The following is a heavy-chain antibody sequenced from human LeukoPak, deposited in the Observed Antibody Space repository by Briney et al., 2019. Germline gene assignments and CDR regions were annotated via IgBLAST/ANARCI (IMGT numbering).Heavy chain of an antibody. CDR2: ISYDGSNK. Sequence: GRSLRLSCAASGFTFSSYAMHWVRQAPGKGLEWVAVISYDGSNKYYADSVKGRFTISRDNAKNSLYLQMNSLRAEDTAVYYCAREGSAVGAKGAFDIWGQGTMVTVSS. V-gene: IGHV3-30*04. CDR1: GFTFSSYA. J-gene: IGHJ3*02. D-gene: IGHD1-26*01. CDR3: AREGSAVGAKGAFDI.